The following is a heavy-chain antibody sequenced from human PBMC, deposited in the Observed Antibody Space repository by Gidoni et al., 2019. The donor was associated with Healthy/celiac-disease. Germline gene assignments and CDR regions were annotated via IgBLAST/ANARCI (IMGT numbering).Heavy chain of an antibody. V-gene: IGHV4-34*01. CDR1: GGSFSGYY. CDR2: INHSGST. J-gene: IGHJ4*02. CDR3: ARGRFGYCSGGSCRAYFSPPDY. D-gene: IGHD2-15*01. Sequence: QVQLQQWGAGLLKPSETLSLTCAVYGGSFSGYYWSWIRQPPGKGLEWIGEINHSGSTNYNPSLKSRVTISVDTSKNQFSLKLSSVTAADAAVYYCARGRFGYCSGGSCRAYFSPPDYWGQGTLVTVSS.